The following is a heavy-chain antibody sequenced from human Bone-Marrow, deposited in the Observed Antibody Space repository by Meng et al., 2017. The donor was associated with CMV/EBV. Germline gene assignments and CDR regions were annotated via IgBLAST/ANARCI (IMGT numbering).Heavy chain of an antibody. J-gene: IGHJ4*02. D-gene: IGHD6-19*01. Sequence: GGSLRLSCAASGFTFSSYAMHWVRQAPGKGLEWVAVISYDGSNKYYADSVKGRFTISRDNSKNTLYLQMNSLRAEDTAVYYCAITVAGRAYWGQGHLVTVSS. CDR2: ISYDGSNK. CDR1: GFTFSSYA. CDR3: AITVAGRAY. V-gene: IGHV3-30*04.